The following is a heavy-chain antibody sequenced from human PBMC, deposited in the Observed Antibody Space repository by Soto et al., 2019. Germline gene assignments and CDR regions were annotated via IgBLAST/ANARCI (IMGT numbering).Heavy chain of an antibody. CDR2: IYYSGST. V-gene: IGHV4-39*01. CDR3: ASKDFWSGYYDPNFVS. J-gene: IGHJ4*02. CDR1: GDSISSSDYY. Sequence: SETLSLTCSASGDSISSSDYYWGWIRQPPGKGLEWIGTIYYSGSTYYNWPLKSRVTISVDTSKNQFSLKVRSVTAADTAVYYCASKDFWSGYYDPNFVSWSQGTLVTVPS. D-gene: IGHD3-3*01.